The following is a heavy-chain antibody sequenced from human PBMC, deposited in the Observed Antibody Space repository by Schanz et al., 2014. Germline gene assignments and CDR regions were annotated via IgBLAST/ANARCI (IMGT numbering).Heavy chain of an antibody. CDR3: ARGNTIFGVVILGWLDP. J-gene: IGHJ5*02. Sequence: QVQLVQSGADVKKPGASVKVSCKASGYTFTTYYLHWVRQAPGQGLEWMGIINPTGGSTTYAEKFLGRVTMTSDTSTSTVYMELSSLRSEDTAIYYCARGNTIFGVVILGWLDPWGQGTLVTVSS. CDR2: INPTGGST. V-gene: IGHV1-46*01. D-gene: IGHD3-3*01. CDR1: GYTFTTYY.